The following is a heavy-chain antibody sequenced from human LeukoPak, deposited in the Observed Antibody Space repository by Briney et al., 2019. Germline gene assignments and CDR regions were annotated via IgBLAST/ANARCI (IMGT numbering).Heavy chain of an antibody. CDR1: GFTFSSYA. CDR3: AKDSAEGSSWYYYFDY. Sequence: GGSLRLSCAASGFTFSSYAMSWVRQAPGRGLEWVSAISASGAGAYYADSVKGRFTISRDNSKNTLYLQMYSLRAEDTAVYYCAKDSAEGSSWYYYFDYWGQGTLVTVSS. J-gene: IGHJ4*02. CDR2: ISASGAGA. D-gene: IGHD6-13*01. V-gene: IGHV3-23*01.